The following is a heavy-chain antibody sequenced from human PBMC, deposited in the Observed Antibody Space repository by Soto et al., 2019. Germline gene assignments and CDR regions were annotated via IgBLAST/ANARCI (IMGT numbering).Heavy chain of an antibody. CDR2: ISYDGSNK. CDR1: GFTFSSYA. Sequence: QVQLVESGGGVVQPGRSLRLSCAASGFTFSSYAMHWVRQAPGKGLEWVAVISYDGSNKYYADSVKGRFTISRDNSKNTLYLQMNSLRAEDTAVYYCARDLGWIWGQGTLVTVSS. J-gene: IGHJ4*02. D-gene: IGHD5-12*01. V-gene: IGHV3-30-3*01. CDR3: ARDLGWI.